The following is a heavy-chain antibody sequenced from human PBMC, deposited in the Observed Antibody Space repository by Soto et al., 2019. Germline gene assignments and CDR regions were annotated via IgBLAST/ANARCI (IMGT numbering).Heavy chain of an antibody. CDR2: IGTAGDT. J-gene: IGHJ5*02. CDR1: GFTFSSYD. D-gene: IGHD6-13*01. V-gene: IGHV3-13*01. CDR3: ARGIAAAGPFDP. Sequence: EVQLVESGGGLVQPGGSLRLSCAASGFTFSSYDMHWVRHATGKGLEWVSAIGTAGDTYYPGSVKGRFTISRENAKNSLYLQMNSLRAGDTAVYYCARGIAAAGPFDPWGQGTLVTVSS.